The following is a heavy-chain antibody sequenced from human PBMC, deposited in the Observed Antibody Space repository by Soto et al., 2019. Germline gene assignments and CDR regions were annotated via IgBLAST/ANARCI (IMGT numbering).Heavy chain of an antibody. Sequence: SVKVSCKASGGTFSSYAISWVRQAPGQGLEWMGGIIPIFGTANYAQKFQGRVTITADESTSTAYMELSSLRSEDTAVYYCASPPMVRGVIITPEGYYYYGMDVWGQGTTVTVSS. V-gene: IGHV1-69*13. CDR2: IIPIFGTA. J-gene: IGHJ6*02. CDR3: ASPPMVRGVIITPEGYYYYGMDV. CDR1: GGTFSSYA. D-gene: IGHD3-10*01.